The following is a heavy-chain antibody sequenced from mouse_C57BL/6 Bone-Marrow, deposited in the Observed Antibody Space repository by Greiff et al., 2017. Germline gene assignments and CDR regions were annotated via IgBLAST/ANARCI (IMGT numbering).Heavy chain of an antibody. D-gene: IGHD3-3*01. CDR2: IDPENGDT. V-gene: IGHV14-4*01. Sequence: EVQLQQSGAELVRPGASVKLSCTASGFNIKDDYMHWVKQRPEQGLEWIGWIDPENGDTEYASKFQGKAPITADTSSNTAYLQLSSLTSEDTAVYYCTTWGLRAYWGQGTLGTVSA. CDR3: TTWGLRAY. CDR1: GFNIKDDY. J-gene: IGHJ3*01.